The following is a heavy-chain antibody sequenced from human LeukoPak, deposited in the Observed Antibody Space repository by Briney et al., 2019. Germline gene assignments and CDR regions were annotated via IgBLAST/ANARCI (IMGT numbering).Heavy chain of an antibody. CDR3: ARDLSGDHYYYYYYMDV. D-gene: IGHD7-27*01. V-gene: IGHV4-61*02. CDR1: GGSISSGSYY. CDR2: IYTSGST. Sequence: SQTLSLTCTDAGGSISSGSYYWSWIRQPAGKGLEWIGRIYTSGSTNYNPSLKSRVTISVDTSKNQFSLKLSSVTAADTAVYYCARDLSGDHYYYYYYMDVWGKGTTVTVSS. J-gene: IGHJ6*03.